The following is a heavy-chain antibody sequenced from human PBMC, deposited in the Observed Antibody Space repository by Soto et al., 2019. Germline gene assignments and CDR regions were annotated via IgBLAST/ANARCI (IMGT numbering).Heavy chain of an antibody. CDR3: ARGLYYYDSSGYPSTDAFDI. V-gene: IGHV1-69*13. D-gene: IGHD3-22*01. CDR2: IIPIFGTA. CDR1: GGTFSSYA. Sequence: ASVKVSCKASGGTFSSYAISWVRQAPGQGLEWMGGIIPIFGTANYAQKFQGRVTITADESTSTAYMELSSLRSEDTAVYYCARGLYYYDSSGYPSTDAFDIWGQGTMVTVSS. J-gene: IGHJ3*02.